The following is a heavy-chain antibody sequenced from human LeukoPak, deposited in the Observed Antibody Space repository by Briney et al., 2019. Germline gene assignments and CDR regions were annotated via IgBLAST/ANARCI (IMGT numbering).Heavy chain of an antibody. V-gene: IGHV4-34*01. Sequence: TSETLSLTCAVYGGSFSGYYWSWIRQPPGKGLEWIGEINHSGGTNHNPSLKNRVTTSIDTSKNQFSLKLSSVTAADTAVYYCARTRYYYNSRSYGAPYYFDYWGQGTLVTVSS. CDR2: INHSGGT. CDR3: ARTRYYYNSRSYGAPYYFDY. J-gene: IGHJ4*02. CDR1: GGSFSGYY. D-gene: IGHD3-10*01.